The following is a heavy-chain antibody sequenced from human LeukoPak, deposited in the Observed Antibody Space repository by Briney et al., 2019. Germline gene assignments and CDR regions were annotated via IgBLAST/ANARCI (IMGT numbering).Heavy chain of an antibody. Sequence: GGSMRLSCAASGFTFSDYYMSWIRQAPGKGLEWGSYISSSSSYTNYADSVKGRFTISRDNAKNSLSLQMNGLRAEDTAVYYCARARGMDDYGDFRIKWGQGTLVTVSS. CDR2: ISSSSSYT. V-gene: IGHV3-11*06. D-gene: IGHD4-17*01. CDR3: ARARGMDDYGDFRIK. CDR1: GFTFSDYY. J-gene: IGHJ4*02.